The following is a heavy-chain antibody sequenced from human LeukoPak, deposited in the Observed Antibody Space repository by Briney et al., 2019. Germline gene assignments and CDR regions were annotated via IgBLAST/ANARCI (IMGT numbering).Heavy chain of an antibody. CDR3: ARVSGIHAFDI. Sequence: GGSLRLSCAASGFTFSSYEMNWVRQAPGKGLEWASYISSSGTTIYYADSVKGRFTISRDNVKNSLYLQMNSLRAEDTAVYYCARVSGIHAFDIWSQGTMVTVSS. CDR2: ISSSGTTI. D-gene: IGHD5-18*01. CDR1: GFTFSSYE. V-gene: IGHV3-48*03. J-gene: IGHJ3*02.